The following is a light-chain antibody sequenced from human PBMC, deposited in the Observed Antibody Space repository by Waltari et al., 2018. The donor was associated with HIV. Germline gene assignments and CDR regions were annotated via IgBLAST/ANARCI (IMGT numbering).Light chain of an antibody. CDR2: RNN. V-gene: IGLV1-47*01. CDR3: AAWDDNLSGWV. CDR1: SSNIGSNY. Sequence: QSVLTQPPSASGTPGQSVTIPCSGSSSNIGSNYVYWYQQLPGTAPKLLIYRNNPRPSGVPDRFSGFKSGTSASLAISGLRSEDEADYYCAAWDDNLSGWVFGGGSKLTIL. J-gene: IGLJ3*02.